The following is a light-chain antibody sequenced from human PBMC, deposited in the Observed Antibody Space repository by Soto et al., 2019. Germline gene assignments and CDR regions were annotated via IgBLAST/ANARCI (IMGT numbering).Light chain of an antibody. Sequence: EIVLTQSPGTLSLSAGERATLSCRASQSIYGNYLAWYQQKPGQAPRLLIYGASIRITGIPDRFSGSGSGTDFTLTISRLEPEDFAVYYCQHYVDFSRAFGQGTKVEV. CDR3: QHYVDFSRA. J-gene: IGKJ1*01. V-gene: IGKV3-20*01. CDR2: GAS. CDR1: QSIYGNY.